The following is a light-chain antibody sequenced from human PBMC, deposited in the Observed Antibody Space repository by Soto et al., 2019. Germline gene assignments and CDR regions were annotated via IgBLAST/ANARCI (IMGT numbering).Light chain of an antibody. CDR1: QSVSNN. CDR3: QQYNTSPRT. V-gene: IGKV3-15*01. Sequence: EIVMTQSPATLYVSPGERATLSCRASQSVSNNLSWYQQKPGQAPRLLINGASTRATGIPARFSGSGSGTDFTLTVSSLQSEDFAVYYCQQYNTSPRTFGQGTKVEIK. CDR2: GAS. J-gene: IGKJ1*01.